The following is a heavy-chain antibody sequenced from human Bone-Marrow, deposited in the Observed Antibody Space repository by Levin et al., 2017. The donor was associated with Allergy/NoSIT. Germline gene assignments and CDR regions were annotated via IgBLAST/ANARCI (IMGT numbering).Heavy chain of an antibody. J-gene: IGHJ4*02. CDR1: GNTFSSYG. CDR3: ARDYSARGST. V-gene: IGHV1-18*01. D-gene: IGHD5/OR15-5a*01. Sequence: PGESLKISCQASGNTFSSYGISWVRQAPGQGLEWMGWISAYNGYTNYAQPLQGRLTMTTDTSTSTAYLELRSLRSDDTAVYYCARDYSARGSTWGQGTLVTVSS. CDR2: ISAYNGYT.